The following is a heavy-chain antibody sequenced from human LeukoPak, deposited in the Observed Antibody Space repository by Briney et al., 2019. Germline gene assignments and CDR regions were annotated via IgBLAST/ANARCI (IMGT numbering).Heavy chain of an antibody. CDR3: AEDSLAGYLRGYFDD. CDR2: ISYDGTNK. V-gene: IGHV3-30*18. Sequence: GGSLRLSCAASGFTFSTYGMHWVRQAPGRGLEWVAVISYDGTNKYYTDSVKGRFTISRDNSKNTLYLQMNSLRPEDTAVFYCAEDSLAGYLRGYFDDWGQGAQVTVSS. CDR1: GFTFSTYG. J-gene: IGHJ4*02. D-gene: IGHD3-9*01.